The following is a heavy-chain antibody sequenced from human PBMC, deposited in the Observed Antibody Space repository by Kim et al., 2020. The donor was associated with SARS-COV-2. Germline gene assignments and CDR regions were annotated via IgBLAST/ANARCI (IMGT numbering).Heavy chain of an antibody. V-gene: IGHV3-72*01. D-gene: IGHD1-26*01. CDR3: AKTKVGAGTFLGLDC. Sequence: GGSLRLSCAASGFTFSDHYMDWVRQAPGKGLEWVGRIKNKVNSYTTQYAASVNGRFTISRDDSKNSLYLQMNSLKTEDTAVYYCAKTKVGAGTFLGLDCWGQPSLVTVSS. J-gene: IGHJ4*02. CDR2: IKNKVNSYTT. CDR1: GFTFSDHY.